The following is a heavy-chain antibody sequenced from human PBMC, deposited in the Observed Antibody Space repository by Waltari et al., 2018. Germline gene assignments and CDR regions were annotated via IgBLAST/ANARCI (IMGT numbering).Heavy chain of an antibody. V-gene: IGHV4-34*01. CDR3: ARANTIFGVIRTWYYMDV. CDR2: INHSGRT. J-gene: IGHJ6*03. Sequence: QVQLQQWGAGLLKPSETLSLTCVVSGGSFSGSSWSWIRQPPGKGLEWIGEINHSGRTNYNPSLKSRVTISIDTSKIQFSLKLRSVTVADTAVYYCARANTIFGVIRTWYYMDVWGKGTPVTVSS. D-gene: IGHD3-3*01. CDR1: GGSFSGSS.